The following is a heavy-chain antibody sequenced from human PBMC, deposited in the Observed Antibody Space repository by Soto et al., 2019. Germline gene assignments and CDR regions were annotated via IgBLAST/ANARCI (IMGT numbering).Heavy chain of an antibody. Sequence: QVQLQQWGAGLLKPSETLSLTCAVYGGSFSGYYWSWIRQPPGKGLEWIGEINHSGSTNYNPSLKSRVTISADTSKNQFSLKLSSVTAADTAVYYCARGRGRIFDYWGQGTRVTVSS. CDR1: GGSFSGYY. CDR2: INHSGST. J-gene: IGHJ4*02. V-gene: IGHV4-34*01. CDR3: ARGRGRIFDY. D-gene: IGHD3-10*01.